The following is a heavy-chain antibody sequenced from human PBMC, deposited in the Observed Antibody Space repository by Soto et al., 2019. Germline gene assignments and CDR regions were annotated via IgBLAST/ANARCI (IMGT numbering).Heavy chain of an antibody. CDR3: ARTDGVAGPVDY. D-gene: IGHD3-3*01. V-gene: IGHV3-33*01. Sequence: GGSLRLSCAASGFTSSSYGMHWVRQAPGKGLEWVAVIWYDGSNKYYADSVKGRFTISRDNSKNTLYLQMNSLRAEDTAVYYCARTDGVAGPVDYWGQGTPVTVSS. CDR2: IWYDGSNK. J-gene: IGHJ4*02. CDR1: GFTSSSYG.